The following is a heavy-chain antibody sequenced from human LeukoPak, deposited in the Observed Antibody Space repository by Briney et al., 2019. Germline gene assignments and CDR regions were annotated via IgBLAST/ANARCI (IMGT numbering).Heavy chain of an antibody. CDR3: ARSYSSSWYTSGAFDI. CDR1: GGSISSYY. V-gene: IGHV4-59*01. Sequence: SETLSLTFTVSGGSISSYYWSWIRQPPGKGLEWIGYIYYSGSTNYNPSLKSRVTISVDTSKNQFSLKLSSVTAADTAVYYCARSYSSSWYTSGAFDIWGQGTMVTVSS. CDR2: IYYSGST. D-gene: IGHD6-13*01. J-gene: IGHJ3*02.